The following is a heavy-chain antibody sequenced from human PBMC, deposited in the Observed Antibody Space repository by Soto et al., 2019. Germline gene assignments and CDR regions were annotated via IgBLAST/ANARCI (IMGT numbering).Heavy chain of an antibody. CDR1: GYTFPSYG. J-gene: IGHJ4*02. CDR2: ISAYNGNT. CDR3: ARVSDSSGYYYSFDY. Sequence: GASVKVSCKASGYTFPSYGISWVRQAPGQGLEWMGWISAYNGNTNYAQKLQGRVTMTTDTSTSTAYMELRSLRSDDTAVYYCARVSDSSGYYYSFDYWGQGTLVTVSS. D-gene: IGHD3-22*01. V-gene: IGHV1-18*01.